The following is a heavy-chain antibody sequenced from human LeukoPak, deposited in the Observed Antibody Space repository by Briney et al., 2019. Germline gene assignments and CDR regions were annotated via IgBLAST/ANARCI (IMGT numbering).Heavy chain of an antibody. J-gene: IGHJ5*02. Sequence: ASVKVSCKASGYTFTSYYMHWVRQAPGQGLEWMGIINPSGGSTSYAQKFQGRVTMTRDMSTSTVYMELSSLRSEDTAVYYCARDGIYYGSGSYYNGWGFEWAYNWFDPWGQGTLVTVSS. CDR2: INPSGGST. D-gene: IGHD3-10*01. CDR3: ARDGIYYGSGSYYNGWGFEWAYNWFDP. CDR1: GYTFTSYY. V-gene: IGHV1-46*01.